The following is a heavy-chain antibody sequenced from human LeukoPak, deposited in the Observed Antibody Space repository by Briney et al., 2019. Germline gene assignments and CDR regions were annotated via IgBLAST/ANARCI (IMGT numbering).Heavy chain of an antibody. CDR2: IKQDGSEK. D-gene: IGHD2-2*01. CDR3: TRMAWRSRPFDY. V-gene: IGHV3-7*01. J-gene: IGHJ4*02. Sequence: GGSLGFSGAASGFTFSTIWIIWVGQAPGKGWEWVANIKQDGSEKYYVDSVKGRFTISRDNAKDSVSLQMNSLRAEDTAVYYCTRMAWRSRPFDYWGQGTLVTVSS. CDR1: GFTFSTIW.